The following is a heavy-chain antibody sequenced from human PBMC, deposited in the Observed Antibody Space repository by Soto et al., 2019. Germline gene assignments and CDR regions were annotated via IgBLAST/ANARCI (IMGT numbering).Heavy chain of an antibody. CDR2: INPSGGST. CDR3: ATDSSGYRTTRGVDY. D-gene: IGHD3-22*01. Sequence: ASVKVSCKASGYTFTSYYMHWVRQAPGQGLEWMGIINPSGGSTSYAQKFQGRVTMTRDTSTSTVYMELSSLRSEDTAVYYCATDSSGYRTTRGVDYWGQGTLVTVSS. V-gene: IGHV1-46*03. CDR1: GYTFTSYY. J-gene: IGHJ4*02.